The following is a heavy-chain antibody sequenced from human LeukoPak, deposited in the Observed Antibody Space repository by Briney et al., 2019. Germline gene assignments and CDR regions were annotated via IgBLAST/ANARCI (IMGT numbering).Heavy chain of an antibody. CDR2: IYTSGST. CDR3: ARQSYYGSGSYYNG. V-gene: IGHV4-4*07. D-gene: IGHD3-10*01. CDR1: GGSISSYY. J-gene: IGHJ4*02. Sequence: SETLSLTCTVSGGSISSYYWSWIRQPAGKGLEWIGRIYTSGSTNYNPPLKSRVTMSVDTSKNQFSLKLSSVTAADTAVYYCARQSYYGSGSYYNGWGQGTLVTVSS.